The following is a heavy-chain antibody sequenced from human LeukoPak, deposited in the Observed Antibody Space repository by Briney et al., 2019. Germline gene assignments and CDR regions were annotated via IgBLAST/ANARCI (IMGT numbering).Heavy chain of an antibody. Sequence: PGGSLRLSCAASGFTFSSYSMNWVRQAPGKGLEWVSSISSSSSYIYYADSVKGRFTISRDNAKNSLYLQMNSLRAEDTAVYYCARDPKYYDFWSGYYGFRDWFDPWGQGTLVTVSS. CDR2: ISSSSSYI. D-gene: IGHD3-3*01. CDR3: ARDPKYYDFWSGYYGFRDWFDP. CDR1: GFTFSSYS. V-gene: IGHV3-21*01. J-gene: IGHJ5*02.